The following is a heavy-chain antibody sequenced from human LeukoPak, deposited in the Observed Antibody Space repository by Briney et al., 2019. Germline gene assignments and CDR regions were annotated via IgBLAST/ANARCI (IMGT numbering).Heavy chain of an antibody. CDR2: INPSGGST. CDR1: GYTFTSYY. V-gene: IGHV1-46*01. D-gene: IGHD3-22*01. Sequence: ASVKVSCKASGYTFTSYYMHWVRQAPGQGLEWMGIINPSGGSTSYAQKFQGRVTMTRDMSTSTVYMELSSLRSEDTAVYYCARRLVYYDSSGYDWFDPWGQGTLVTVSS. J-gene: IGHJ5*02. CDR3: ARRLVYYDSSGYDWFDP.